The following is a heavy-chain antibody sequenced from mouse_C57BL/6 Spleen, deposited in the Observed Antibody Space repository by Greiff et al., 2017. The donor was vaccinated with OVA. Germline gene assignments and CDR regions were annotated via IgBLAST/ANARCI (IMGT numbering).Heavy chain of an antibody. CDR1: GYTFTSYW. CDR2: INPSNGGT. J-gene: IGHJ4*01. CDR3: AINPAEVLITQAMYY. V-gene: IGHV1-53*01. D-gene: IGHD2-4*01. Sequence: QVQLQQPGTELVKPGASVKLSCKASGYTFTSYWMHWVKQRPGQGLEWIGHINPSNGGTNYHEQLKSKATLTVDKSSSTAYMQLSSLTSEDSAVNDCAINPAEVLITQAMYYWGQGTSVTVAS.